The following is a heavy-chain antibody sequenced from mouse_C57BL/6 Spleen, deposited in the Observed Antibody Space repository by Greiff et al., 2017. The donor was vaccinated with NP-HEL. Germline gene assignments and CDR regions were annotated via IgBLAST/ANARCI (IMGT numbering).Heavy chain of an antibody. D-gene: IGHD2-3*01. CDR3: ERSHPDDGYYAWFAY. J-gene: IGHJ3*01. CDR1: GYTFTSYW. V-gene: IGHV1-53*01. CDR2: INPSNGGT. Sequence: QVQLQQPGTELVKPGASVKLSCKASGYTFTSYWMHWVKQRPGQGLEWIGNINPSNGGTNYNEKFKSKATLTVDKSSSTAYTQRSSLTSEDSEVYYCERSHPDDGYYAWFAYWGQGTLVTVSA.